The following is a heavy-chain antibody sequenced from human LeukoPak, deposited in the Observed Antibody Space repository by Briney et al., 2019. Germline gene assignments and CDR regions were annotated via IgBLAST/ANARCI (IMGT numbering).Heavy chain of an antibody. V-gene: IGHV3-7*01. CDR2: IKQDGSEK. Sequence: GGSLRLSCAASGFTFSSYWMSWVRQAPGKGLEWVANIKQDGSEKYYVDSVKGRFTISRDNAKNSLYLQMNSLRAGDTAVYYCARDTTTVVTPSIYWGQGTLVTVSS. CDR3: ARDTTTVVTPSIY. J-gene: IGHJ4*02. D-gene: IGHD4-23*01. CDR1: GFTFSSYW.